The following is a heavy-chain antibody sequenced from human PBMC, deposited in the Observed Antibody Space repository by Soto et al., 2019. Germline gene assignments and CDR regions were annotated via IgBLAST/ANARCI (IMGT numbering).Heavy chain of an antibody. CDR1: GFSLRTSGVG. J-gene: IGHJ4*02. CDR3: AGARAAAFGLREYYFDY. CDR2: IYWGDDK. V-gene: IGHV2-5*02. D-gene: IGHD6-13*01. Sequence: SGPTIVKPTQTLTLTSTFPGFSLRTSGVGVGWIRQPPGKALEWLALIYWGDDKRYSPSLKSRLTITKDTSKNQVVLTMTNMDPVDTATYYCAGARAAAFGLREYYFDYWGQGTLVTVSS.